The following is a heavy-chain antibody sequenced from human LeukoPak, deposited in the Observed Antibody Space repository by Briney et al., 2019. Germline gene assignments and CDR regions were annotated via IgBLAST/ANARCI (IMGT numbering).Heavy chain of an antibody. Sequence: PSETLSLTCTVSGGSISSYYWSWIRQPPGKGLEWIGYIYYSGSTNYNPSLKSRVTISVDTSKNQFSLKLSSVTAADTAVYYCARVTEWRAGRYYFDYWGQGTLVTVSS. J-gene: IGHJ4*02. D-gene: IGHD6-13*01. CDR3: ARVTEWRAGRYYFDY. CDR2: IYYSGST. V-gene: IGHV4-59*01. CDR1: GGSISSYY.